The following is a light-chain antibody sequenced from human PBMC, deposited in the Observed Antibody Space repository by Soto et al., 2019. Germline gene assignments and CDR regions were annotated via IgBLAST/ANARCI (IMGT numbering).Light chain of an antibody. Sequence: QSVLTQPPSASGTPGQRVTISCSGSSSSVGSNSVNWYQQLPGTAPKLLIYSNHERPSGVPDRFSGSKSGTSASLAISGLQSEDEADYYCAAWDDSLNGFYVFGTGTKLTVL. CDR3: AAWDDSLNGFYV. V-gene: IGLV1-44*01. CDR1: SSSVGSNS. CDR2: SNH. J-gene: IGLJ1*01.